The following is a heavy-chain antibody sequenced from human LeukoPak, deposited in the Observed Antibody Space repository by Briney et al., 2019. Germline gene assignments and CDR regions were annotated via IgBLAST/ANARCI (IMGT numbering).Heavy chain of an antibody. Sequence: GSLRLSCAASGFTFSSYAMHWVRQAPGKGLEWVAVISYDGSNKYYADSVKGRFTISRDNSRNTLYLQMNSLRAEDTAVYYCARALNGFDIWGPGTLVTVSS. J-gene: IGHJ3*02. CDR1: GFTFSSYA. CDR2: ISYDGSNK. V-gene: IGHV3-30*14. CDR3: ARALNGFDI.